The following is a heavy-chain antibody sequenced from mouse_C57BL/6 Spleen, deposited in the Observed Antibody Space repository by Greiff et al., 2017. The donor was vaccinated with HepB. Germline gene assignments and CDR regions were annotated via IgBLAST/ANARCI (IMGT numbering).Heavy chain of an antibody. J-gene: IGHJ4*01. CDR2: IDPSDSYT. CDR1: GYTFTSYW. CDR3: ARGVYYGSSYAMDY. V-gene: IGHV1-59*01. D-gene: IGHD1-1*01. Sequence: VQLQQSGAELVRPGTSVKLSCKASGYTFTSYWMHWVKQRPGQGLEWIGVIDPSDSYTNYNQKFKGKATLPVDTSSSTAYMQLSSLTSEDSAVYYCARGVYYGSSYAMDYWGQGTSVTVSS.